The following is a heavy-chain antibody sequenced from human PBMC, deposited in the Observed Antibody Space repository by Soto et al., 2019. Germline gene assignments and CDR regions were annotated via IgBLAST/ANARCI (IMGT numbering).Heavy chain of an antibody. J-gene: IGHJ4*02. CDR1: GYTFTSYG. D-gene: IGHD1-26*01. CDR2: ISAYNGNT. V-gene: IGHV1-18*01. Sequence: ASVKVSCKASGYTFTSYGISWVRQAPGQGLEWMGWISAYNGNTNYAQKLQGRVTMTTDTSTSTAYMELRSLRSDDTAVYYCAREWELLLFSYFDYWGQGTLVTVSS. CDR3: AREWELLLFSYFDY.